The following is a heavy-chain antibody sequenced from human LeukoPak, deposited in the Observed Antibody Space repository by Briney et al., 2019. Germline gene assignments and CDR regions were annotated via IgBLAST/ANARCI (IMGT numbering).Heavy chain of an antibody. Sequence: PSETLSLTCTVSGGSISSSSYCWGWIRQPPGKGLEGISIIYDSGTTNHNPSLKSRVTISVDTSKNQFSLKLSSVTAADTAVYYCARGGSYVWGSYRLKSWFDPWGQGTLVTVSS. V-gene: IGHV4-61*05. CDR1: GGSISSSSYC. J-gene: IGHJ5*02. D-gene: IGHD3-16*02. CDR2: IYDSGTT. CDR3: ARGGSYVWGSYRLKSWFDP.